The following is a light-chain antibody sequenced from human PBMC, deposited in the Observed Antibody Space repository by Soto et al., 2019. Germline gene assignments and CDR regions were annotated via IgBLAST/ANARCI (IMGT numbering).Light chain of an antibody. V-gene: IGKV3-20*01. Sequence: EIVLTPAPGTLSLSPGERATLSWRASQSVSSSYLAWYQQKPGQAPRLLIYGASSRATGIPDRFSGSGSGTDFTLTISRLEPEDFAVYYCQQYGSPPSVTFGQGTKV. J-gene: IGKJ1*01. CDR3: QQYGSPPSVT. CDR2: GAS. CDR1: QSVSSSY.